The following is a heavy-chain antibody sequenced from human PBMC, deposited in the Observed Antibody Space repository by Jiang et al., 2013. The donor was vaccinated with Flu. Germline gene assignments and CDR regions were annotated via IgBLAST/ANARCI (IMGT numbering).Heavy chain of an antibody. D-gene: IGHD2-21*01. Sequence: PGLVKPSQTLSLTCTVSGGSISSGGYYWSWIRQHQGRAGVDWVHLLHGSTYYNPSLKSLVTISVDTSKNQSSLKLSSVTAADTAVYYCARTYRWFDPWGQGTLVTVSS. CDR3: ARTYRWFDP. CDR1: GGSISSGGYY. V-gene: IGHV4-31*01. CDR2: LLHGST. J-gene: IGHJ5*02.